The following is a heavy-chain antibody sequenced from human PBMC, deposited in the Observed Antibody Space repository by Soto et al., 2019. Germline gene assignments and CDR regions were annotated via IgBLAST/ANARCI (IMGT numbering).Heavy chain of an antibody. V-gene: IGHV1-18*01. CDR3: AKDGHEEVAGIGFEY. D-gene: IGHD6-19*01. CDR2: ISAYNGDM. Sequence: ASVKVSCKASGYTFTRYGISWVRQAPGQGLEWMGWISAYNGDMNYAKKVQGRVTMTTDTTTSTAYMELRSLRSDDTAVYYCAKDGHEEVAGIGFEYWGQGTQVTLSS. CDR1: GYTFTRYG. J-gene: IGHJ4*02.